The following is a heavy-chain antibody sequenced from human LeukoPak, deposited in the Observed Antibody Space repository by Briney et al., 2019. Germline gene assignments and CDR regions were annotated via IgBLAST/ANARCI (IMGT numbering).Heavy chain of an antibody. Sequence: ASVKVSCKASGYTFTGYYMHWVRQAPGQGLEWMGWINPNSGRTNYAQKFQGRVTMTRDTSISTAYMELSRLRSDDTAVYYCARVSLGYDYVWGSYQDWGQGTLVTVSS. V-gene: IGHV1-2*02. CDR1: GYTFTGYY. CDR2: INPNSGRT. J-gene: IGHJ4*02. D-gene: IGHD3-16*02. CDR3: ARVSLGYDYVWGSYQD.